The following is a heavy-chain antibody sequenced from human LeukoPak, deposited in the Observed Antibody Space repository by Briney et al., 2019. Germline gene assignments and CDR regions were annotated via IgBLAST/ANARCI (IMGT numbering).Heavy chain of an antibody. CDR2: ISGSGIST. D-gene: IGHD2-2*01. Sequence: PGGSLRLSCTGSGFTLSNYALSWVRQAPGKGLEWVSAISGSGISTYYADSVRGRFTISRDNSKNTLYLQMSSLRPEDTALYYCATHCTSASCYAYWGQGTLVTVCS. CDR1: GFTLSNYA. CDR3: ATHCTSASCYAY. J-gene: IGHJ4*02. V-gene: IGHV3-23*01.